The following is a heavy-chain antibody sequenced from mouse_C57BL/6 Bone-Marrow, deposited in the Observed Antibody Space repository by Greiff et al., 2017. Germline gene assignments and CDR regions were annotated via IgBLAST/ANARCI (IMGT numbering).Heavy chain of an antibody. CDR3: ARRGYGSNFDY. J-gene: IGHJ2*01. CDR2: ISSGGSYT. Sequence: EVMLVESGGDLVKPGGSLKLSCAASGFTFSSYGMSWVRQTPDKRLEWVATISSGGSYTYYPDSVKGRFTISRDNAKNTLYLQMSSLKSEDTAMYYCARRGYGSNFDYWGRGTTLTVSS. V-gene: IGHV5-6*02. CDR1: GFTFSSYG. D-gene: IGHD1-1*01.